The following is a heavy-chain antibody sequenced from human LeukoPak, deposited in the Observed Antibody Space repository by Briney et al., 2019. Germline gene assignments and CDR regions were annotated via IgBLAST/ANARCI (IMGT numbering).Heavy chain of an antibody. V-gene: IGHV1-24*01. D-gene: IGHD3-16*01. Sequence: ASVKVSCKVSGYIFTELSMHWVRQSPGKGLEWMGGPDPENGKTVYAQNFQGRVTMTEDTSTDTAYMELTSLTSDDTAIYYCAIDTVYYDPPSYWGQGTLVTVSS. CDR2: PDPENGKT. J-gene: IGHJ4*01. CDR3: AIDTVYYDPPSY. CDR1: GYIFTELS.